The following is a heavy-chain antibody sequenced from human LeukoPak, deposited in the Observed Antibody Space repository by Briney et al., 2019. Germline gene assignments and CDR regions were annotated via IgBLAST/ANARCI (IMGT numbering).Heavy chain of an antibody. CDR1: GGTFSSYA. V-gene: IGHV1-69*05. J-gene: IGHJ4*02. Sequence: GSSVKVSCKASGGTFSSYAISWVRQAPGQGLEWMGGIIPIFGTVNYAQKFQGRVTITTDESTSTAYMELSSLRSEDTAVYYCASALGDYGDYFDYWGQGTLVTVSS. CDR2: IIPIFGTV. CDR3: ASALGDYGDYFDY. D-gene: IGHD4-17*01.